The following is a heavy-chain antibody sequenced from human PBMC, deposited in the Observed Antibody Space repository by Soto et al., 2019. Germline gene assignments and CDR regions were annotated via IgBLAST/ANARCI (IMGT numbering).Heavy chain of an antibody. CDR3: ARDLDYRYGMDV. Sequence: ASVKVSCKASGGTFSSYAISWVRQAPGRGLEWMGGIIPIFGTANYAQKFQGRVTITADESTSTAYMELSSLRSEDTAVYYCARDLDYRYGMDVWGQGTTVTVSS. CDR2: IIPIFGTA. V-gene: IGHV1-69*13. J-gene: IGHJ6*02. CDR1: GGTFSSYA.